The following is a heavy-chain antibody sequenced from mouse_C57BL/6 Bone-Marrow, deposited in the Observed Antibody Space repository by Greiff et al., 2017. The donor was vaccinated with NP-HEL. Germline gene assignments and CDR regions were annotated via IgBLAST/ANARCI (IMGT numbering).Heavy chain of an antibody. CDR1: GFTFTDYY. Sequence: EVKLMESGGGLVQPGGSLSLSCAASGFTFTDYYMSWVRQPPGKALEWLGFIRNKANGYTTEYSASVKGRFTISRDNSQSLLYLQMNALRAEDSATYYCARYSNYFDYWGQGTTLTVSS. CDR2: IRNKANGYTT. V-gene: IGHV7-3*01. J-gene: IGHJ2*01. CDR3: ARYSNYFDY.